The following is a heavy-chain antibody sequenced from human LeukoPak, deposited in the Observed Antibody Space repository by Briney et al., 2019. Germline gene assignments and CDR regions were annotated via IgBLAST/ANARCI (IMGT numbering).Heavy chain of an antibody. V-gene: IGHV4-59*01. D-gene: IGHD5-18*01. J-gene: IGHJ6*02. Sequence: PSETLSLTCTVSGASISSYYWSWIRQPPGKGLEWIGYIYYTGTTNYNPSLRTRVTISVDTSKIQFSLNLKSVTAADTAVYYCARGGGYSYGYRSPYYYGMDVWGQGTTVTVSS. CDR1: GASISSYY. CDR2: IYYTGTT. CDR3: ARGGGYSYGYRSPYYYGMDV.